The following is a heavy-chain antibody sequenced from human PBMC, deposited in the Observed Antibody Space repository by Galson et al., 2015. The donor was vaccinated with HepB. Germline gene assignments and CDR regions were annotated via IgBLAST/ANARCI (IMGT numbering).Heavy chain of an antibody. CDR2: ISSSSSYI. Sequence: SLRLSCAASGFTFSSYSMNWVRQAPGKGLEWVSSISSSSSYIYYADSVKGRFTISRDNAKNSLYLQMNSLRAEDTAVYYCAREYSSSWYGGAFDIWGQGTMVTVSS. CDR1: GFTFSSYS. CDR3: AREYSSSWYGGAFDI. D-gene: IGHD6-13*01. J-gene: IGHJ3*02. V-gene: IGHV3-21*01.